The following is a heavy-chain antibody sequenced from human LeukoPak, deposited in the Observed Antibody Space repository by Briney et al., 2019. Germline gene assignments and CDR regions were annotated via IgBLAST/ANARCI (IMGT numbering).Heavy chain of an antibody. D-gene: IGHD5-12*01. J-gene: IGHJ6*03. CDR1: GGSISSYY. V-gene: IGHV4-59*01. CDR3: ARTTEGYAGGPGYSYYYYMDV. Sequence: SETLSLTCAASGGSISSYYWSWIRQPPGKGLEWIGYIHYSGSTHYNPYLKSRVTISVDTSKNQVSLKLRSVTAADTAVYYCARTTEGYAGGPGYSYYYYMDVWGKGTTVTISS. CDR2: IHYSGST.